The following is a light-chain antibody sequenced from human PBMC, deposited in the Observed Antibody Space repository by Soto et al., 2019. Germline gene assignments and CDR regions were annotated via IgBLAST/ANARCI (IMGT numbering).Light chain of an antibody. CDR1: TSDFGDDKY. Sequence: QSVLTQPASVSGSPGQSITMSCTGSTSDFGDDKYVSWYQQQPAKGPNLLIYGASNRPSGVSNRFSGSKSGNTASLTISGLQVDDEADYFCGSLTTTRIWVFGGGTKLTVL. CDR3: GSLTTTRIWV. CDR2: GAS. V-gene: IGLV2-14*01. J-gene: IGLJ3*02.